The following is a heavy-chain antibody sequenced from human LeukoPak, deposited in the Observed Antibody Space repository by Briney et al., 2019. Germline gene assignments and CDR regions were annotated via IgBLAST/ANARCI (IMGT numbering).Heavy chain of an antibody. V-gene: IGHV3-15*01. CDR1: GFTFSDAW. J-gene: IGHJ4*02. CDR3: AKVGGYYYDY. CDR2: IKSKTDGGTR. D-gene: IGHD3-22*01. Sequence: PGGSLRLSCAASGFTFSDAWMAWVRQAPGKGLEWVGRIKSKTDGGTRDYAAPVKGRFTISRDDSKNTAYLQMNSLKTEDTAVYYCAKVGGYYYDYWGQGTLVTVSS.